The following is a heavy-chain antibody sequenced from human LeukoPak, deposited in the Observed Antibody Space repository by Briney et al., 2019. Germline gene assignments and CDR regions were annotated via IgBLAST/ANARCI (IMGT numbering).Heavy chain of an antibody. CDR3: ARGRRSSSFDY. V-gene: IGHV1-8*01. CDR2: MNPNSGNT. J-gene: IGHJ4*02. D-gene: IGHD6-13*01. Sequence: ASVKVSFTSSGYTFTIYDINWGRQAPGQGLEWMGWMNPNSGNTGYAQKFQGRVTMTRNTSISTAYMELSSLRSEDTAVYYCARGRRSSSFDYWGQGTLVTVSS. CDR1: GYTFTIYD.